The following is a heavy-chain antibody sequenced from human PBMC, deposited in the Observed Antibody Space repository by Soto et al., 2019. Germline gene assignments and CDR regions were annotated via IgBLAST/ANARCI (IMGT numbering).Heavy chain of an antibody. Sequence: EVQLLESGGGLVQPGGSLRLSCAASGFTFSSYAMSWVRQAPGKGLEWVSAISGSGGSTFYADSVKGRFTISRDNSKNTLYLQMNSLRAEDTAVYYCAKVSVRETNWFDPWCQVTMVTVSS. J-gene: IGHJ5*02. CDR3: AKVSVRETNWFDP. V-gene: IGHV3-23*01. CDR2: ISGSGGST. CDR1: GFTFSSYA.